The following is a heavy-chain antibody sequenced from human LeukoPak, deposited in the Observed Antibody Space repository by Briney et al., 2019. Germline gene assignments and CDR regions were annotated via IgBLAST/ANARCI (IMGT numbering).Heavy chain of an antibody. Sequence: GGSLRLSCAASGFPFSNYWMTWVRQAPGKGLEWVANIKQDGSEKYYVDSVKGRFSISRDNAKNSVYLQMNSLRAEDTALYYCASNWGSYPDCLGQGALATVS. V-gene: IGHV3-7*01. CDR2: IKQDGSEK. CDR3: ASNWGSYPDC. J-gene: IGHJ4*02. D-gene: IGHD3-16*01. CDR1: GFPFSNYW.